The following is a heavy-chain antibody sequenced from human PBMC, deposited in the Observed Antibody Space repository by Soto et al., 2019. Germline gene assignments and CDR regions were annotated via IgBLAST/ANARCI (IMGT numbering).Heavy chain of an antibody. CDR2: IRQDGTEK. Sequence: EVQVVESGGGLVQPGTSLRLSCATSGFIFSSYWMTWVRQAPGKGLEWVANIRQDGTEKFYSDFVKGRATISRDNAKNSLYLEMNSLRAEDTGVYFCARDLTPGNGPVWYDALDIWGQGTVVTVSS. J-gene: IGHJ3*02. CDR3: ARDLTPGNGPVWYDALDI. D-gene: IGHD6-13*01. CDR1: GFIFSSYW. V-gene: IGHV3-7*01.